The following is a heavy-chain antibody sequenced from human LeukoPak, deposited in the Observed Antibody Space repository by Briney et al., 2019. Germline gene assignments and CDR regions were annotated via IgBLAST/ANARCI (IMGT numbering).Heavy chain of an antibody. CDR3: ARRGEEGETSEYFQN. J-gene: IGHJ1*01. CDR2: IYPGGSET. CDR1: GYSFSSYW. Sequence: GESLKISCKGLGYSFSSYWSAWVRQRPGKGLEWMGIIYPGGSETRYDPSFEGQVTISADRSTSTAYLQWSSLRASDTAMYYCARRGEEGETSEYFQNWGQGTLVTVSS. D-gene: IGHD3-10*01. V-gene: IGHV5-51*01.